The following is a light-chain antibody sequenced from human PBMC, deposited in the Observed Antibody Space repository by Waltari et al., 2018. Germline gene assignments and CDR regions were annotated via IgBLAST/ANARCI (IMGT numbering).Light chain of an antibody. CDR2: VNSDGSH. Sequence: QLVLTQSPSASASLGASVKLTCTLSSGHSSYAIAWHQQQPEKGPRYLLKVNSDGSHKTGDGSPDRFSGSSSGTERYLTISSLQSEDEADYYCQTWGTGIQVFGGGTKLTVL. J-gene: IGLJ2*01. V-gene: IGLV4-69*01. CDR3: QTWGTGIQV. CDR1: SGHSSYA.